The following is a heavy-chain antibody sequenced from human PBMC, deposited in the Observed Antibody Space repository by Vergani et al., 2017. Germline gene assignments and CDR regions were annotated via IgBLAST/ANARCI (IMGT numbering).Heavy chain of an antibody. Sequence: QVQLVQSGAEVKKPGSSVKVSCKASGGTFSSYTISWVRQAPGQGREWIGRIIPILGIANYDQNFQVRVTITADKSTSTAYMELSSLRSEDTAVYYFARVSRSSSWYWVDYWGQGTLVTVSS. J-gene: IGHJ4*02. CDR1: GGTFSSYT. CDR2: IIPILGIA. V-gene: IGHV1-69*02. CDR3: ARVSRSSSWYWVDY. D-gene: IGHD6-13*01.